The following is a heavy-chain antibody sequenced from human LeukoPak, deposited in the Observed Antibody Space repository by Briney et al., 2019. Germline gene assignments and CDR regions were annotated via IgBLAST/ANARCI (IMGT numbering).Heavy chain of an antibody. Sequence: GGSLRLSCTASGFTFSTYWMHWVRQAPGKGLVWVSLINSDGSYTDFADSVKGRFTISRDNAQSTLYLQMNSLRAEDTAMYYCATELRESGASSRNAFDIWGQGTVVSVSS. V-gene: IGHV3-74*01. D-gene: IGHD2-15*01. CDR3: ATELRESGASSRNAFDI. J-gene: IGHJ3*02. CDR2: INSDGSYT. CDR1: GFTFSTYW.